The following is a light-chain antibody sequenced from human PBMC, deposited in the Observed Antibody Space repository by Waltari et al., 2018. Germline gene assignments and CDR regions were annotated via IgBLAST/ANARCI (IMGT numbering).Light chain of an antibody. CDR1: KLENKL. V-gene: IGLV3-1*01. CDR3: QAWDIKNVI. J-gene: IGLJ2*01. Sequence: SYELTQAHSVSVSPGQTATITCSGDKLENKLTSWYQQKPGQSPVLVLYQDTKRPSGIAGGFPGPTPGDPATLTITGTQTTDESDYYCQAWDIKNVIFGGGTKLTVL. CDR2: QDT.